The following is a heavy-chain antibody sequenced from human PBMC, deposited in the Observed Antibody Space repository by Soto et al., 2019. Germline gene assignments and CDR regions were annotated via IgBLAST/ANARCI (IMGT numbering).Heavy chain of an antibody. D-gene: IGHD6-19*01. CDR3: ARVGSSGWSPDY. Sequence: TCTVSGGSISGHYWIWIRQTPGEGMEWIGYIFYSGSTTYNNNPSLKSRVTISVDTSKNQFSLRLSSVTVADTAVYYCARVGSSGWSPDYWGQGTMVTVSS. CDR2: IFYSGST. J-gene: IGHJ4*02. CDR1: GGSISGHY. V-gene: IGHV4-59*11.